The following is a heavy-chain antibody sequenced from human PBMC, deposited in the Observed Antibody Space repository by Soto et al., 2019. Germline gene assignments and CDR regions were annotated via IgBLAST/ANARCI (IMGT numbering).Heavy chain of an antibody. CDR2: INPSGGST. Sequence: WXPVKVAYKASGYPFTSHYMHWVRQAPGQGLEWMGIINPSGGSTTYGQKFQGRVTMTRDTSTTTVYMELSSLRSEDTAVYYCAIRQDNWNFGSGTPDYYYGMDVCGQRTTVTVSS. J-gene: IGHJ6*02. D-gene: IGHD1-7*01. CDR1: GYPFTSHY. V-gene: IGHV1-46*01. CDR3: AIRQDNWNFGSGTPDYYYGMDV.